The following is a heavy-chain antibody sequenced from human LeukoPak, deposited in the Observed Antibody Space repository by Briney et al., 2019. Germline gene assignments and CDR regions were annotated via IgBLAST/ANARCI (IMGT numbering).Heavy chain of an antibody. D-gene: IGHD3-10*01. V-gene: IGHV4-34*01. CDR2: INHSGST. J-gene: IGHJ6*03. CDR3: ASAAGPGGYYYMDV. CDR1: GGSFSDYY. Sequence: SETLSLTCAVYGGSFSDYYWSWIRQPPGKGLEWIGEINHSGSTNYNPSLKSRVTISIDTSKNQFSLKVRSVTAADTAVYYCASAAGPGGYYYMDVWGKGTTVTVSS.